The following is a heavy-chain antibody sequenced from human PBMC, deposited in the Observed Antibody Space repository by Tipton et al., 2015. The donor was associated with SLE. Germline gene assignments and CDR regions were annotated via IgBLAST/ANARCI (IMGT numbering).Heavy chain of an antibody. CDR3: ARGGVGGYDYFDH. V-gene: IGHV4-30-2*01. Sequence: TLSLTCVVSGGSISSDAYSWSWFRLPPGKGLEWIGNIYRSGATYYNPSLKSRVTISMDRSENHFSLRLSSVTAADTAVYYCARGGVGGYDYFDHWGQGTLVTVSS. CDR1: GGSISSDAYS. CDR2: IYRSGAT. D-gene: IGHD5-12*01. J-gene: IGHJ4*02.